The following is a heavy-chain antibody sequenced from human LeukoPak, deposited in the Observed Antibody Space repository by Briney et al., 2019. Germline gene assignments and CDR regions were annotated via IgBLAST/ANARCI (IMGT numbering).Heavy chain of an antibody. D-gene: IGHD2-2*01. V-gene: IGHV3-30-3*01. CDR3: ARGHDVVVPAAMEIDY. J-gene: IGHJ4*02. Sequence: GRSLRLSCAASGFTFSSYAMHWVRQAPGKGLEWVAVISYDGSNKYYADSVKGRFTISRDNSKNTLYLQMNSLRAEDTAVYYCARGHDVVVPAAMEIDYWGQGTLVTVSS. CDR2: ISYDGSNK. CDR1: GFTFSSYA.